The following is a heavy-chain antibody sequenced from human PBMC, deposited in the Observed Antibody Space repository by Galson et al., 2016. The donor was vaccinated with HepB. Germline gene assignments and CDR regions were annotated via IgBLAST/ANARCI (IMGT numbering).Heavy chain of an antibody. Sequence: SLRLSCAASGFRFGDHAMNWVRQVSGKGLEWVAGINWQSGNVAYAGSVAGRFTVSRDNARNSGFLQMNSLRAEDTAVYYWARGRATAVRGLVGYYCDWWGQGTRVAVSS. D-gene: IGHD3-10*01. CDR2: INWQSGNV. CDR1: GFRFGDHA. J-gene: IGHJ4*02. CDR3: ARGRATAVRGLVGYYCDW. V-gene: IGHV3-9*01.